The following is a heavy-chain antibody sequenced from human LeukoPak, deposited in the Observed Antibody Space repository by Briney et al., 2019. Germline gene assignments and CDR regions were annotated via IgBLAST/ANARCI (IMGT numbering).Heavy chain of an antibody. D-gene: IGHD2-2*01. Sequence: GRSLRLSCAASGFTFSSYGMHWVRQAPGKGLEWVAVIWYDGGNKYYADSVKGRFTISRDNSKNTLYLQMNSLRAEDTAVYYCARDSSSTSSFDYWGQGTLVTVSS. J-gene: IGHJ4*02. CDR3: ARDSSSTSSFDY. CDR2: IWYDGGNK. V-gene: IGHV3-33*01. CDR1: GFTFSSYG.